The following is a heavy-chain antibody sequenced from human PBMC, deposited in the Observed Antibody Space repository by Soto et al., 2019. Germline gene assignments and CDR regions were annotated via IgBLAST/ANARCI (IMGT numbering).Heavy chain of an antibody. J-gene: IGHJ3*01. CDR1: GFTFSDHY. Sequence: VQLVESGGDLVKPGGSLRLSCADSGFTFSDHYMSWIRQAPGKGLEWISYMTPSGSSSTYADSVKGRFTISSDNAQNALNLQMNRLRGDDTAVYYFARELSGTYFACDFWGQGTMVTVSS. CDR3: ARELSGTYFACDF. CDR2: MTPSGSSS. V-gene: IGHV3-11*04. D-gene: IGHD1-26*01.